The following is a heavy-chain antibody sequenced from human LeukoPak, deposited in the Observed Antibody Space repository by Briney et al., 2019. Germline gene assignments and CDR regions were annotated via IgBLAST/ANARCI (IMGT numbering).Heavy chain of an antibody. V-gene: IGHV3-74*01. CDR3: ARDPPYYYDSSGYLDY. J-gene: IGHJ4*02. D-gene: IGHD3-22*01. Sequence: PGGSLRLSCAASGFTFSSYNMNWVRRAPGKGLVWVSRINSDGSSTSYADSVKGRFTISRDNAKNTLYLQMNSLRAEDTAVYYCARDPPYYYDSSGYLDYWGQGTLVTVS. CDR2: INSDGSST. CDR1: GFTFSSYN.